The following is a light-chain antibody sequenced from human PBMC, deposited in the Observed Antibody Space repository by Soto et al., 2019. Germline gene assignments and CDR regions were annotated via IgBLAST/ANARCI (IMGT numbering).Light chain of an antibody. Sequence: DIQMTQSPSSLSASVGDRVTITCRASQDIGIHLGWYQQKPRKAPKRLIYAASSLESGVPSRFSGSGSGTEFTLTISSLQPEDFATYYCLQHKSFPFTFGQGTRLYIK. CDR3: LQHKSFPFT. CDR1: QDIGIH. CDR2: AAS. J-gene: IGKJ5*01. V-gene: IGKV1-17*01.